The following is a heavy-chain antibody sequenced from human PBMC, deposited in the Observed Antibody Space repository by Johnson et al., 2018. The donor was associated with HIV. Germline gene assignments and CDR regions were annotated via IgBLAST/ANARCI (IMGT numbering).Heavy chain of an antibody. CDR3: ARDPDGAPPLGAFEI. CDR2: LSYEGSNK. CDR1: GFTFNNYG. V-gene: IGHV3-30*03. D-gene: IGHD3-16*01. J-gene: IGHJ3*02. Sequence: QVQLVESGGGVVQPGRSLRLPCAASGFTFNNYGMHWVRQAPGQGLEWVAVLSYEGSNKYYADSVTGSLTISSDNSKNTLYLQMNSLSAEDTSVYYCARDPDGAPPLGAFEIWGQGTMVTVSS.